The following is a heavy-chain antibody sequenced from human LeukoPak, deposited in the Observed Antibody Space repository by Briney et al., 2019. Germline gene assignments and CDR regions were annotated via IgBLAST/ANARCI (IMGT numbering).Heavy chain of an antibody. Sequence: SVKVSCKASGGTFSSYAISWVRQAPGQGLEWMGGIIPIFGTANYAQKFQGRVTITADKSTSTAYMELSSLRSEDTAVYYCARLGYSGYDDYYYYYMDVWGKGTTVTVSS. J-gene: IGHJ6*03. CDR3: ARLGYSGYDDYYYYYMDV. D-gene: IGHD5-12*01. CDR2: IIPIFGTA. V-gene: IGHV1-69*06. CDR1: GGTFSSYA.